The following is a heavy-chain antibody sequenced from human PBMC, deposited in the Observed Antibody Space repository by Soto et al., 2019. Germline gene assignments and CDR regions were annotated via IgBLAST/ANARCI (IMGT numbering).Heavy chain of an antibody. CDR1: GFTFSSYS. J-gene: IGHJ3*02. CDR2: ISSSSSHI. D-gene: IGHD5-12*01. CDR3: ARDLEPGGYGATIDI. Sequence: GGSLRLSCAASGFTFSSYSMNWVRQAPGKGLEWVSSISSSSSHIYFADSVKGRFTISRDNAKNSLYLQMNSLRAEDTAVYFCARDLEPGGYGATIDIWGQGTMVTVSS. V-gene: IGHV3-21*01.